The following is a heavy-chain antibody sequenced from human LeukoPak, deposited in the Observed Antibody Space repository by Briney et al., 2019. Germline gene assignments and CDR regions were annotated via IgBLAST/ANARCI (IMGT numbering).Heavy chain of an antibody. V-gene: IGHV3-23*01. CDR1: GGSFSGYY. Sequence: ETLSLTCAVYGGSFSGYYWSWVRQAPGKGLEWVSAISGSGGSAYYADSVKGRFTISRDNSKNTLYLQMNSLRAEDTAVYYCAKLWYYGAFDYWGQGTLVTVSS. CDR2: ISGSGGSA. CDR3: AKLWYYGAFDY. J-gene: IGHJ4*02. D-gene: IGHD4-17*01.